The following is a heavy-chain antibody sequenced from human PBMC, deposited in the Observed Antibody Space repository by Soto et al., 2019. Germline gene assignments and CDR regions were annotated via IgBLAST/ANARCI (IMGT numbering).Heavy chain of an antibody. CDR1: GFTFSSYS. D-gene: IGHD3-3*01. CDR2: ISSSSSTI. J-gene: IGHJ5*02. V-gene: IGHV3-48*02. Sequence: EVQLVESGGGLVQPGGSLRLSCAASGFTFSSYSMNWVRQAPGKGLEWVSYISSSSSTIYYADSVKGRFTISRDNPKNSLYMQMNRLIDEDTAVYYCARESRFLELLSLTWFDPWGQGTLVTVAS. CDR3: ARESRFLELLSLTWFDP.